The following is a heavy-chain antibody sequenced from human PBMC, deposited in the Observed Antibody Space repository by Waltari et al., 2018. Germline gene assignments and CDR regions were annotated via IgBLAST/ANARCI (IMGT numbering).Heavy chain of an antibody. CDR3: ARDRGRVSDYCYGMDV. J-gene: IGHJ6*02. D-gene: IGHD2-15*01. Sequence: EVQLVESGGGLIQPGGSLRLSCAASGFTVSSNYMSWVRQAPGKGLEWVSVIYSGGSTYYADSVKGRFTISRDNSKNTLYLQMNSLRAEDTAVYYCARDRGRVSDYCYGMDVWGQGTTVTVSS. V-gene: IGHV3-53*01. CDR1: GFTVSSNY. CDR2: IYSGGST.